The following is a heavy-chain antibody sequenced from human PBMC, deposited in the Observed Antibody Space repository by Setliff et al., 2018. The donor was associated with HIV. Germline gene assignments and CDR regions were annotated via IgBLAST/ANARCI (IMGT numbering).Heavy chain of an antibody. CDR3: ARDGGGSTKGAFDI. CDR2: IIPIFSTA. J-gene: IGHJ3*02. D-gene: IGHD1-26*01. V-gene: IGHV1-69*05. CDR1: GGTFSSYG. Sequence: WASVKVSCKASGGTFSSYGISWVRQAPGQGLEWMGRIIPIFSTANYAQNFQGRVTITRDTSASTAYMDLSSLRSEDTAVYYCARDGGGSTKGAFDIWGQGTMVTVSS.